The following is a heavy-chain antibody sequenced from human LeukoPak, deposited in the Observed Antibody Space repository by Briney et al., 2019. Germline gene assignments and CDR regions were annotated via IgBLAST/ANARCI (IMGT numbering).Heavy chain of an antibody. J-gene: IGHJ6*02. Sequence: PGGSLRLSCAASGFTLDDYGMSWVRQAPGKGLEWVSGINWNGGSTGYADSVKGRFTISRDNAKNSLYLQMNSLRAEDTALYHCARDGSRVYGMDVWGQGTTVTVSS. CDR3: ARDGSRVYGMDV. V-gene: IGHV3-20*01. CDR2: INWNGGST. CDR1: GFTLDDYG. D-gene: IGHD2-15*01.